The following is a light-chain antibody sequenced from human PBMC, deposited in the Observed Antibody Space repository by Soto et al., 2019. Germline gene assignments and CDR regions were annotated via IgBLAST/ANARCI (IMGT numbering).Light chain of an antibody. V-gene: IGKV1-5*03. Sequence: DIQVTQSPSTLSASVGDRVSITCRASQSIRNWLAWYQQKPGKVPRLLIYRASSLESGVPSRFSGSGSGTEFTLTISSLQRDDFATYYCQQYSSYPTFGQGTKVDIK. CDR3: QQYSSYPT. CDR1: QSIRNW. CDR2: RAS. J-gene: IGKJ1*01.